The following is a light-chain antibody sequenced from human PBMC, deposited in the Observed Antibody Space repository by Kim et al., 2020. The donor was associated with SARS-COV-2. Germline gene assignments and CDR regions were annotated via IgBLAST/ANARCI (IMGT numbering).Light chain of an antibody. V-gene: IGKV1-33*01. CDR1: QGIGNY. J-gene: IGKJ1*01. CDR3: QQYDDTPRT. CDR2: EAS. Sequence: ASVGDRVTITCRASQGIGNYLNWYQQKAGKAPEVVVFEASNLERGVTSRFSGSGSGTHFTLTINSLQAEDIATYYCQQYDDTPRTFGQGTQVEIK.